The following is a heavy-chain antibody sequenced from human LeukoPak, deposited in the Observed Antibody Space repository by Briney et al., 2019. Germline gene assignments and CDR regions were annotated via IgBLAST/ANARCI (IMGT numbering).Heavy chain of an antibody. Sequence: GGPLRLSCAASGFTFSSYWMSWVPQPPGKGLEWVANIKQDGSEKYYVDSVKGRFTISRDNAKNSLYLQMNSLRAEDTAVYYCARDDFFGGGAGGDFDYWGQGTLVTVSS. D-gene: IGHD3-16*01. CDR1: GFTFSSYW. J-gene: IGHJ4*02. V-gene: IGHV3-7*01. CDR3: ARDDFFGGGAGGDFDY. CDR2: IKQDGSEK.